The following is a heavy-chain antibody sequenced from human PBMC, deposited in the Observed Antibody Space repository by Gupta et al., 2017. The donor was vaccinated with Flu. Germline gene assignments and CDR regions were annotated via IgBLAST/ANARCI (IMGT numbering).Heavy chain of an antibody. CDR3: ARDSATESFDY. CDR2: VWYDGSHE. J-gene: IGHJ4*02. V-gene: IGHV3-33*01. CDR1: GFTFRNYG. Sequence: QVELVETGGAVVQLGKSLSLSCEASGFTFRNYGMHWVRQAPGKWLEWVGMVWYDGSHESYADSVKGRFTISRDKSKNTLYLQMNSLRADYTAVYYCARDSATESFDYWGQGTRVTVSA.